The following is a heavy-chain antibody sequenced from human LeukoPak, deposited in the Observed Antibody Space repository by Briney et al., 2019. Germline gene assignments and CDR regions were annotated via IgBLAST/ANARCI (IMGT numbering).Heavy chain of an antibody. CDR3: AKESPDYGDYVGAFDV. CDR1: TFTFSSSA. D-gene: IGHD4-17*01. V-gene: IGHV3-23*01. CDR2: ISGRDGST. J-gene: IGHJ3*01. Sequence: GGSLRVSCAASTFTFSSSAMSWVRQAPGKGLEWVSSISGRDGSTYYADSVKGRLTISRDTSKSTVYLQMNSLRAEDTAVYYCAKESPDYGDYVGAFDVWGQGTMVTVSS.